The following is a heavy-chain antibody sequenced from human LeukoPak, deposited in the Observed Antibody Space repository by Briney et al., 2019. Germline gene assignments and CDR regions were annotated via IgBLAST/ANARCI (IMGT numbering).Heavy chain of an antibody. Sequence: GASVKVSCKASGYTFTSYGISWVRQAPRQGLEWMGWISAYNGNTNYAQKLQGRVTMTTDTSTSTAYMELRSLRSDDTAVYYCARGDYDFWSGNWRFDTWGQGTLVTVSS. CDR1: GYTFTSYG. CDR3: ARGDYDFWSGNWRFDT. J-gene: IGHJ4*02. V-gene: IGHV1-18*01. CDR2: ISAYNGNT. D-gene: IGHD3-3*01.